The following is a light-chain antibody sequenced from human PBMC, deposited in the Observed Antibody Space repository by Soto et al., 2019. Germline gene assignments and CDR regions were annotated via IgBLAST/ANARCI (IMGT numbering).Light chain of an antibody. CDR3: ALYVGSGTVV. J-gene: IGLJ2*01. Sequence: QTVVTQEPSFSVSPGGTVILTCGLTSGSVSTSYYLSWYQQSPGLAPRTLIYNTTTRSSGVPDRFSGSILGNKAALTITGAQADDEADYLCALYVGSGTVVFGGGTKLTVL. V-gene: IGLV8-61*01. CDR1: SGSVSTSYY. CDR2: NTT.